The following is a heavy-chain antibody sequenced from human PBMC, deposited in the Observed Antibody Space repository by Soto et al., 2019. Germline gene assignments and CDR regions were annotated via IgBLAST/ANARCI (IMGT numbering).Heavy chain of an antibody. CDR2: IYHSGST. Sequence: SETLSLTCAVSGGSISSSNWWSWVRQPPGKGLEWIGEIYHSGSTNYNPSLKGRVTISVDKSKNQFSLKLSSVTAADTAVYYCARDERITIFGVVIDTYGMDVWGQGTTVTVSS. CDR1: GGSISSSNW. V-gene: IGHV4-4*02. J-gene: IGHJ6*02. D-gene: IGHD3-3*01. CDR3: ARDERITIFGVVIDTYGMDV.